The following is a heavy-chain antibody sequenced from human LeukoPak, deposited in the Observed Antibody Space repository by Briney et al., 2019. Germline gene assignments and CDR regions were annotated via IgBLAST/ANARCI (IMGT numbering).Heavy chain of an antibody. CDR3: AKESYATIDY. Sequence: GGSLRLSCAASGFTFSSYGMHWVRQAPGKGLEWVAVISYDGSNRYYADSVKGRFTISRDNSKNTLYLQMNSLRAEDTAVYYCAKESYATIDYWGQGTLVTVSS. V-gene: IGHV3-30*18. J-gene: IGHJ4*02. CDR1: GFTFSSYG. CDR2: ISYDGSNR. D-gene: IGHD5-12*01.